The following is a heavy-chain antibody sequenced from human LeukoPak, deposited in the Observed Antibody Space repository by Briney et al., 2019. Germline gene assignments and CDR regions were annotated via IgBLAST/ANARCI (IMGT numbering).Heavy chain of an antibody. CDR2: ISSSSSCI. D-gene: IGHD3-10*01. CDR3: ARDRLWFGELPSLMLYYYYYMDV. CDR1: GFTFSSYS. V-gene: IGHV3-21*01. J-gene: IGHJ6*03. Sequence: GGSLRLSCAASGFTFSSYSMNWVRQAPGKGLEWVSSISSSSSCIYYADSVKGRFTISRDNAKNSLYLQMNSLRAEDTAVYYCARDRLWFGELPSLMLYYYYYMDVWGKGTTVTVSS.